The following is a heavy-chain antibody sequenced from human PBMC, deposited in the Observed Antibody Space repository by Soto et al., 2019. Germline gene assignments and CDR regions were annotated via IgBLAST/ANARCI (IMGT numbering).Heavy chain of an antibody. D-gene: IGHD3-22*01. Sequence: EVQLVESGGGLVQPGGSLRLSCSASGFTFSSYWMSWVRQAPGKVLEGVANIKQDGSEKYYVDSVKGRFTISRDNAKNSLYLQMNSLRAEDTAVYYCARDRDSSGYYYAFDYWGQGTLVTVSS. CDR3: ARDRDSSGYYYAFDY. CDR2: IKQDGSEK. V-gene: IGHV3-7*01. J-gene: IGHJ4*02. CDR1: GFTFSSYW.